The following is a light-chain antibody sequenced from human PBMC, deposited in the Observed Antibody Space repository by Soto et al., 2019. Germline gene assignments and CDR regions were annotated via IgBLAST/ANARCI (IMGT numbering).Light chain of an antibody. CDR1: SSDVGGYNY. V-gene: IGLV2-14*01. Sequence: VLAQPASVSGSPGQSITISCTGTSSDVGGYNYVSWYQQHPGKAPQLIIYEVTNRPSGVSNRFSASKSGNTASLTFSGLQAEDEADYYCSSYTSSGTYVFGTGTKVTV. CDR2: EVT. J-gene: IGLJ1*01. CDR3: SSYTSSGTYV.